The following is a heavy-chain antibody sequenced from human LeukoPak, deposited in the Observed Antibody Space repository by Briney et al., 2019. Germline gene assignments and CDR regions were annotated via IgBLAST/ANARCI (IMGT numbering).Heavy chain of an antibody. CDR1: GFPFSHYW. Sequence: GGSLRLSWLVSGFPFSHYWMNWVRQAPGEGLEYVAYINPDGSEKNCVDSVKGRFSISRDNAQNTLFLQMNSLRAEDTALYYCARHGDFCFDNWGQGTPVTVS. D-gene: IGHD4-17*01. CDR3: ARHGDFCFDN. J-gene: IGHJ4*02. CDR2: INPDGSEK. V-gene: IGHV3-7*03.